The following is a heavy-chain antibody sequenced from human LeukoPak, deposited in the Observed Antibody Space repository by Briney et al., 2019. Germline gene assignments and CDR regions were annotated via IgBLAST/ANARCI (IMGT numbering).Heavy chain of an antibody. D-gene: IGHD2-2*01. Sequence: PSETLSLTCAVYGGSFSVYYWSWIRQPPGEGLQWIAEINHSGTTNYNPSLKSRVTISIDTSKNQFSLKLSSVTAADTAVYYCARYTPREAPKPIVRVPGAGPHYGMDVWGQGATVTVSS. CDR3: ARYTPREAPKPIVRVPGAGPHYGMDV. CDR1: GGSFSVYY. J-gene: IGHJ6*02. V-gene: IGHV4-34*01. CDR2: INHSGTT.